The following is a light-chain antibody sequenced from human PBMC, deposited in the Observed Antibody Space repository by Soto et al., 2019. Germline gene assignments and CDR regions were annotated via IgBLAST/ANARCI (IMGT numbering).Light chain of an antibody. CDR2: GAS. CDR3: QQRSNWPPN. V-gene: IGKV3D-20*02. J-gene: IGKJ5*01. CDR1: QSVSSNF. Sequence: DSVLTQSPGTLYLSQGERVTLSCRAIQSVSSNFLAWYQQKPGQAPRLLLYGASSRATGIPDRFSGSGSGTDFTLTISSLEPEDFAVYYCQQRSNWPPNFGQGTRLEIK.